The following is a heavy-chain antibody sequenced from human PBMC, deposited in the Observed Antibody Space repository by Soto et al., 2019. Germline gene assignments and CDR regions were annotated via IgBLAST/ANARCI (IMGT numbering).Heavy chain of an antibody. V-gene: IGHV1-3*01. CDR2: INAGNGNT. J-gene: IGHJ6*02. Sequence: ASVKVSWKASGYTFTSYAMHWVRQAPGQRLEWMGWINAGNGNTKYSQKFQGRVTITRDTSASTAYMELSSLRSEDTAVYYCARDRVTTFFRYGMDVWGQGTTVTVSS. D-gene: IGHD4-17*01. CDR1: GYTFTSYA. CDR3: ARDRVTTFFRYGMDV.